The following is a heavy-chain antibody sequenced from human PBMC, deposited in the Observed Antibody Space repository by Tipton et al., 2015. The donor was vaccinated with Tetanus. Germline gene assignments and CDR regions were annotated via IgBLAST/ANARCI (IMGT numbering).Heavy chain of an antibody. CDR1: GFTVSSNY. D-gene: IGHD2-2*01. V-gene: IGHV3-53*01. Sequence: SLRLSCAASGFTVSSNYMTWVRQAPGKGLEWASLIYSGGNTYYADSVKGRFTISRDNSKNTLYLQMNSLRAEDTAVYYCNGGSTRAYFDYWGQRTLVTVSS. CDR3: NGGSTRAYFDY. CDR2: IYSGGNT. J-gene: IGHJ4*02.